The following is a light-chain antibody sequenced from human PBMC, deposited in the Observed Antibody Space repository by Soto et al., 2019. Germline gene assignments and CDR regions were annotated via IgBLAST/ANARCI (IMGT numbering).Light chain of an antibody. CDR3: QQYNKRPT. Sequence: EIVMTQSPATLSVSPGERATLSCRASQSVSSNLAWYQQKPGQAPRFLIYGASTRASGIPARFSGSGSGTDFTLTISSLHAEDVAVYYCQQYNKRPTFGQGTKVEIK. J-gene: IGKJ1*01. CDR1: QSVSSN. CDR2: GAS. V-gene: IGKV3-15*01.